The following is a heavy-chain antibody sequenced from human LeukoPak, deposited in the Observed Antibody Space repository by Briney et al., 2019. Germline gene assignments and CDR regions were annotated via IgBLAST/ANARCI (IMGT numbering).Heavy chain of an antibody. CDR1: GFTFSSYW. D-gene: IGHD3-10*01. CDR2: IKQDGSEK. CDR3: ARGRITMVRGAPLWFDP. Sequence: GGSLRLSCAASGFTFSSYWMSWVRQAPGKGLEWVANIKQDGSEKYYVDSVKGRFTNSRDNTKNSLYLQMNSLRAEDTAVYYCARGRITMVRGAPLWFDPWGQGTLVTVSS. V-gene: IGHV3-7*01. J-gene: IGHJ5*02.